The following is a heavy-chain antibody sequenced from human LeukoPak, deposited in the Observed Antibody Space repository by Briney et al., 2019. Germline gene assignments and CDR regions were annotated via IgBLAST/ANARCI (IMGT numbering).Heavy chain of an antibody. CDR2: IYHTGST. Sequence: SETLSLTCSVSGDSISGNIFYWTWIRQARGKGLEWIGNIYHTGSTYYNPSLKSRVTISVDTSKNQFSLNLTSVTAADTAVYYCASDFTIFGVVLSAFNIWGRGRMVTVSS. CDR1: GDSISGNIFY. V-gene: IGHV4-39*02. D-gene: IGHD3-3*01. CDR3: ASDFTIFGVVLSAFNI. J-gene: IGHJ3*02.